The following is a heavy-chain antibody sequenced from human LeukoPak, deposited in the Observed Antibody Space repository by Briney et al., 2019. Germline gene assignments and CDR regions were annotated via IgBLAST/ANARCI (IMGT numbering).Heavy chain of an antibody. Sequence: ASVKVSCKASGYTFTGYYMHWVRQAPGQGLEWMGWINPNSGGTNYAQKFQGRVTMTRDTSISTAYMELSRLRSDDTAVYYCATGFGVVIITADYWGQGTLVTVSS. V-gene: IGHV1-2*02. D-gene: IGHD3-3*01. J-gene: IGHJ4*02. CDR3: ATGFGVVIITADY. CDR1: GYTFTGYY. CDR2: INPNSGGT.